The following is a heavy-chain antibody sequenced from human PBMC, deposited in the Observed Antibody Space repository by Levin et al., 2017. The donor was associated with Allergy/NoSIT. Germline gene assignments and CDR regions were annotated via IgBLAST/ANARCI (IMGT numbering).Heavy chain of an antibody. J-gene: IGHJ6*02. CDR2: TSYDGSKK. V-gene: IGHV3-30*03. CDR3: ARDSSSWYGYYYYGMDV. D-gene: IGHD6-13*01. Sequence: PGGSLRLFCAASGFTFSRYGMNWVRQAPGKGLEWLAVTSYDGSKKYYVDSVKGRFTISIDNSKNTLYLQMNSLRAEDTAVYYCARDSSSWYGYYYYGMDVWGQGTTVTVSS. CDR1: GFTFSRYG.